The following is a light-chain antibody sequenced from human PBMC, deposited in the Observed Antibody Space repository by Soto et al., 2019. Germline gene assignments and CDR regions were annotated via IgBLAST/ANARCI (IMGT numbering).Light chain of an antibody. V-gene: IGLV4-60*02. J-gene: IGLJ3*02. CDR1: SGHSSYI. CDR3: ETWDSNSWV. CDR2: LEGSGSY. Sequence: QPVLTQSSSASGSLGSSVKLTCTLSSGHSSYIIAWHQQQPGKAPRYLMKLEGSGSYNKGSGVPDRFSGSSSGADRYLTISNLQFEDEADYYCETWDSNSWVFGGGTQLTVL.